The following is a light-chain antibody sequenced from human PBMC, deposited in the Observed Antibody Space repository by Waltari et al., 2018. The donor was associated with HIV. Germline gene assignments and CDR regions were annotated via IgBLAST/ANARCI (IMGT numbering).Light chain of an antibody. CDR2: AAS. J-gene: IGKJ2*01. Sequence: DIQMTQSPSSLSASVGDRVTITCRASQSISNYLNWYQQKQGKAPKLLIYAASSLQSGVPSRFSGSGSGTDFTLSISSLQPEDFATYYCQQSYSTPPFTFGQGTKMEI. V-gene: IGKV1-39*01. CDR3: QQSYSTPPFT. CDR1: QSISNY.